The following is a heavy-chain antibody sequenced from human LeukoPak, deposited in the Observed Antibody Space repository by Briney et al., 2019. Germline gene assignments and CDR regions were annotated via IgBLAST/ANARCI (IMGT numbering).Heavy chain of an antibody. CDR2: IYTSGST. Sequence: PSETLSLTCTVSGGSISSGSYYWSWIRQPAGKGLEWIGRIYTSGSTNYNPSLKSRVTISVDTSKNQFSLKLSSVTAADTAVYYCARASSAGTEINWFDPWGQGTLVTVSS. CDR3: ARASSAGTEINWFDP. V-gene: IGHV4-61*02. J-gene: IGHJ5*02. D-gene: IGHD6-13*01. CDR1: GGSISSGSYY.